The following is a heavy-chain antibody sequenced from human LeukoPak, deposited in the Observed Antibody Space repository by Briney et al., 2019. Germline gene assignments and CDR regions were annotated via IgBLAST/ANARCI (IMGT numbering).Heavy chain of an antibody. D-gene: IGHD1-1*01. CDR1: GFTFNKYA. J-gene: IGHJ4*02. V-gene: IGHV3-23*01. Sequence: QSGGSLRLSCAASGFTFNKYAMTWVRQAPGKGLVWVAVISASGDNTDYADSVKGRFTISRDNSKNTLSLQMNSLRVEDRAVYYCAKVVGTGTTPTDYWGQGTLVTVSS. CDR2: ISASGDNT. CDR3: AKVVGTGTTPTDY.